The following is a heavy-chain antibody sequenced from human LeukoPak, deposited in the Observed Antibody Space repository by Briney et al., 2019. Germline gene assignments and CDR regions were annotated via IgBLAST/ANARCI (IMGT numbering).Heavy chain of an antibody. CDR2: IYYSGST. CDR1: GGSISSYY. Sequence: PSETLSLTCTVSGGSISSYYWSWLRQPPGKGLEWIEYIYYSGSTNYNPSLKSRVTISVDTSKNQFSLKLSPVTAADTAVYYCARHEDIAQDYYYGMDVWGQGTTVTVSS. CDR3: ARHEDIAQDYYYGMDV. V-gene: IGHV4-59*08. J-gene: IGHJ6*02. D-gene: IGHD2-15*01.